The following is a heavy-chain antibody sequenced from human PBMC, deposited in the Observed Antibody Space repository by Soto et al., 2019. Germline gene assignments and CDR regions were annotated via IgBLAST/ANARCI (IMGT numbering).Heavy chain of an antibody. CDR2: ISGGGNEP. J-gene: IGHJ4*02. V-gene: IGHV3-23*01. D-gene: IGHD3-16*01. Sequence: EVQLLESGGGLVQPGGSLRLSCAASGFTFSNFAMSWVRQAPGKGLEWVSQISGGGNEPSYADSVRGRFTISRDNSRNTVHLQMYSLRAEDTAIYYCAKMREMQLWEYHFDYWGQGVLVSVSA. CDR1: GFTFSNFA. CDR3: AKMREMQLWEYHFDY.